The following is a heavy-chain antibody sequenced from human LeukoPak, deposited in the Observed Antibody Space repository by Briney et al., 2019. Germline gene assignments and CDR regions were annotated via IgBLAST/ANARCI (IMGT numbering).Heavy chain of an antibody. V-gene: IGHV5-51*01. CDR2: IYPGDSDT. J-gene: IGHJ4*02. Sequence: PGESRKISCKGSGYSFTSYWIGWMRQMPGKGLEWMGIIYPGDSDTRCSPSFQGQVTISADKSISTAYLQWSSLKASDTAMYYCARSRWGELAAAGNPFDYWGQGTLVTVSS. D-gene: IGHD6-13*01. CDR1: GYSFTSYW. CDR3: ARSRWGELAAAGNPFDY.